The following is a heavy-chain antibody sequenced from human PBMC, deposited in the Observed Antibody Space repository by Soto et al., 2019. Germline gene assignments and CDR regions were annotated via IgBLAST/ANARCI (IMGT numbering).Heavy chain of an antibody. CDR2: ISHTGRT. D-gene: IGHD4-17*01. CDR1: TGSMRTYY. V-gene: IGHV4-59*01. Sequence: KPSETLSLTCSVSTGSMRTYYWTWIRQSPGKGLEWIGQISHTGRTKYIPSLESRVTISVDTSRKQFSLKLTSVTAADTALYYCARDDTTGLFDFWGQGTLVTVSS. J-gene: IGHJ4*02. CDR3: ARDDTTGLFDF.